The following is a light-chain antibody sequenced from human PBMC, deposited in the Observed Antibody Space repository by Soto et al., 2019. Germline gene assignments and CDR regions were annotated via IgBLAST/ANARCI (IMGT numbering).Light chain of an antibody. CDR3: AAWDASLSAWV. J-gene: IGLJ3*02. Sequence: QSVLTQPPSASGTPGQRVTISCSGSSSNIGRNYVYWYQQLPGTAPKLLISRDNQRPSGVPDRFSGSKSGTSASLAISGLRSDDEADYSCAAWDASLSAWVFGGGTKLTVL. V-gene: IGLV1-47*01. CDR1: SSNIGRNY. CDR2: RDN.